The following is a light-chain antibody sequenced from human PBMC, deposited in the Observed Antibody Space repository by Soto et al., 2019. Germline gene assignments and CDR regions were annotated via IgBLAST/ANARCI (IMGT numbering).Light chain of an antibody. CDR3: QQYSSYWT. Sequence: DIQMTQSPSTLSASVGDRVTITCRASENIKNWLAWYQQTAGKAPKVLISDASRLEAGVPSRFSGSGSGTEFTLTISSLQPDDFATYYCQQYSSYWTFGQGTKVDIK. V-gene: IGKV1-5*01. J-gene: IGKJ1*01. CDR1: ENIKNW. CDR2: DAS.